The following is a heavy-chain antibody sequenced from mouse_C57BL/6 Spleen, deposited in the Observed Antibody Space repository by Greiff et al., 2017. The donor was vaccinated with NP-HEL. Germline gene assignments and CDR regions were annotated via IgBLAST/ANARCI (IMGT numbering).Heavy chain of an antibody. V-gene: IGHV1-15*01. CDR2: IDPETGGT. CDR1: GYTFTDYE. CDR3: TRHYNGSSDHY. Sequence: QVQLQQSGAELVRPGASVTLSCKASGYTFTDYELHWVKQTPVHGLEWIGAIDPETGGTAYNQKFKGKAILTADKSSSTAHMELRTLTSEDSAVYYCTRHYNGSSDHYWGQGTTLTVSS. D-gene: IGHD1-1*01. J-gene: IGHJ2*01.